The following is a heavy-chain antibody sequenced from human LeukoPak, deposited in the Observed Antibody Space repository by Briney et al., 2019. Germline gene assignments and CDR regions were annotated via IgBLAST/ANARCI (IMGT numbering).Heavy chain of an antibody. CDR1: GYTFTSYG. J-gene: IGHJ6*02. CDR2: ISAYNGNT. V-gene: IGHV1-18*01. CDR3: ARAGQQLENYYYYYGMDV. D-gene: IGHD6-13*01. Sequence: ASVKVSCKASGYTFTSYGISWVRQAPGQGLEWMGWISAYNGNTNYAQKLQGRVTMTTDTSTSTAYMELRSLRSDDTAVYYCARAGQQLENYYYYYGMDVWGQGTTVTVSS.